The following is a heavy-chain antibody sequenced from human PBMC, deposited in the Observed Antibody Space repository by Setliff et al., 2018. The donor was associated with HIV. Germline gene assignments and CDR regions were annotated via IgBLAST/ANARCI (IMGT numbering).Heavy chain of an antibody. CDR2: LYYSGTT. V-gene: IGHV4-39*01. CDR1: GGSISSSSYY. Sequence: LSLTCTVSGGSISSSSYYWGWIRQPPGKGLEWIGSLYYSGTTYYNPSLKSRLTISVDTSKNQFSLKLSSVTAAGTAVYYCARRTLITGYDYWGQGTLVTVS. CDR3: ARRTLITGYDY. D-gene: IGHD3-16*01. J-gene: IGHJ4*02.